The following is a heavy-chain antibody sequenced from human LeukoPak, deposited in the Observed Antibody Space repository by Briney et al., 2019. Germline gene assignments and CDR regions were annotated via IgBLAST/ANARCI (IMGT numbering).Heavy chain of an antibody. J-gene: IGHJ4*02. CDR1: GFAFSSYP. CDR2: IDNDGSPT. Sequence: GGSLRLSCAASGFAFSSYPMHWVRQAPGKGLVWVSRIDNDGSPTHYADSVKGRFTISRDNSKNTVYLQMNSLRAEDTAVYYCAKDYNILTGYYTDLDYWGQGALVTVSS. D-gene: IGHD3-9*01. V-gene: IGHV3-74*01. CDR3: AKDYNILTGYYTDLDY.